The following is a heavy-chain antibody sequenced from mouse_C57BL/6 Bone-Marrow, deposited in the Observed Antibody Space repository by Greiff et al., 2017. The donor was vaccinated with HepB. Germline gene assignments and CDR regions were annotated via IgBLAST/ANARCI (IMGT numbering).Heavy chain of an antibody. CDR3: ARRRAAQAPFDY. CDR1: GFTFSSYG. V-gene: IGHV5-6*01. CDR2: ISSGGSYT. Sequence: VQLKESGGDLVKPGGSLKLSCAASGFTFSSYGMSWVRQTPDKRLEWVATISSGGSYTYYPDSVKGRFTISRDNAKNTLYLQMSSLKSEDTAMYYCARRRAAQAPFDYWGQGTTLTVSS. J-gene: IGHJ2*01. D-gene: IGHD3-2*02.